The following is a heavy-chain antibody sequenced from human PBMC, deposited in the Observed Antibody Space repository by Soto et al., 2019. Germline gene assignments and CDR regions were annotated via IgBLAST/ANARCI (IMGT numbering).Heavy chain of an antibody. Sequence: GTLSLTCAVYGGSFSGYYWSWIRQPPGKGLEWIGEINHSGSTNYNPSLKSRVTISVDTSKNQFSLKLSSVTAADTAVYYCARGRYNWNYWGQXTLVTVSS. CDR3: ARGRYNWNY. D-gene: IGHD1-20*01. CDR2: INHSGST. CDR1: GGSFSGYY. V-gene: IGHV4-34*01. J-gene: IGHJ4*02.